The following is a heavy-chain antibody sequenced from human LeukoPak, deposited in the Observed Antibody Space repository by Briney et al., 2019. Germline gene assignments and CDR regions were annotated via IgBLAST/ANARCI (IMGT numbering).Heavy chain of an antibody. J-gene: IGHJ4*02. CDR3: ARELSTMVRGVMGY. CDR2: INPNSGGT. V-gene: IGHV1-2*04. Sequence: ASVKVSCKASGYTSTGYYMHWVRQAPGQGLEWMEWINPNSGGTNYAQKFQGWVTMTRDTSISTAYMELSRLRSDDTAVYYCARELSTMVRGVMGYWGQGTLVTVSS. D-gene: IGHD3-10*01. CDR1: GYTSTGYY.